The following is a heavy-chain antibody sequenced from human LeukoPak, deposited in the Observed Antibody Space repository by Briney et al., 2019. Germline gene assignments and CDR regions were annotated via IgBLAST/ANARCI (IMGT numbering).Heavy chain of an antibody. D-gene: IGHD3-3*01. CDR1: GYTFTSYY. CDR3: ARDLIFGVAGRGYFDY. CDR2: INPSGGST. Sequence: GASVKVSCKASGYTFTSYYMHWVRQAPGQGLEWMGIINPSGGSTSYAQKFQGRVTMTRDTSTSTVYMELSSLRSEDMAVYYCARDLIFGVAGRGYFDYWGQGTLVTVSS. J-gene: IGHJ4*02. V-gene: IGHV1-46*01.